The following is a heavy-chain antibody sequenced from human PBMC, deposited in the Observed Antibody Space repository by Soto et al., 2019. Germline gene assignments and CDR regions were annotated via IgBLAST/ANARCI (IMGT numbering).Heavy chain of an antibody. J-gene: IGHJ6*02. Sequence: AVKVSSKASGGPFSSHAISWVRQAPGQGVEWMGGMIPIFGTANYAQKFQGRVTITADESTSTAYMELSSLRSEDTAVYYCARDSAPYDFWSGYLPPDYYYYGMDVWGQGTTVNVSS. D-gene: IGHD3-3*01. V-gene: IGHV1-69*13. CDR1: GGPFSSHA. CDR2: MIPIFGTA. CDR3: ARDSAPYDFWSGYLPPDYYYYGMDV.